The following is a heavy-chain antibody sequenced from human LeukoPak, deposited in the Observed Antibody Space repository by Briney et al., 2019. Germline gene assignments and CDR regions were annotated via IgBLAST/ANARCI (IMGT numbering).Heavy chain of an antibody. V-gene: IGHV1-69*13. CDR1: GGPFRSYA. D-gene: IGHD3-10*01. CDR2: IIAVFGTA. J-gene: IGHJ4*02. CDR3: ARTPAYNYYGSGSHLDS. Sequence: ASVKVSCKASGGPFRSYAISWVRQAPGQGLEWMGGIIAVFGTANYAQKPQGRVTITADESTNTVYMQLRSLRSEDTANYYCARTPAYNYYGSGSHLDSWGQGTLVTVSS.